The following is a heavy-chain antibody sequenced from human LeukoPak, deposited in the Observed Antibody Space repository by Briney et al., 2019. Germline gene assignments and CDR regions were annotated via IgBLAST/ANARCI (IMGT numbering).Heavy chain of an antibody. CDR1: GDTGTFSSFA. D-gene: IGHD6-19*01. CDR2: INTNTGNP. V-gene: IGHV7-4-1*02. J-gene: IGHJ5*02. CDR3: ARSHSDWYVNTAGP. Sequence: ASVKVSYKASGDTGTFSSFAINWLRQAPGQGLEWMGWINTNTGNPTYAQGFTGRFVFSLDTSVTTAYLQISSLKAEDTAVYYCARSHSDWYVNTAGPWGQGTLVTVSS.